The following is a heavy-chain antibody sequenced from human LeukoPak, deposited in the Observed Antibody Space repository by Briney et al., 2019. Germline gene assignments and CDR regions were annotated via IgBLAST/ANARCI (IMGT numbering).Heavy chain of an antibody. CDR3: TSPWYSSSWSPPFDY. Sequence: SETLSLTCTVSGDSISSSSYYWGWIRQPPGKGLEWIGIIYYDGSTYYSPSLKSRVTISVDTSKNQFSLNLSSVTAADTAVYYCTSPWYSSSWSPPFDYWGQGTLVTVSS. CDR2: IYYDGST. CDR1: GDSISSSSYY. J-gene: IGHJ4*02. V-gene: IGHV4-39*01. D-gene: IGHD6-13*01.